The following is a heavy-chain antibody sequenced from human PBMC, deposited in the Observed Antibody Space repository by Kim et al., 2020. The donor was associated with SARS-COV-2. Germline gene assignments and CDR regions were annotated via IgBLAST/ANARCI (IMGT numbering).Heavy chain of an antibody. CDR1: GGSISSSSYY. V-gene: IGHV4-39*01. J-gene: IGHJ5*02. D-gene: IGHD6-19*01. CDR3: ARGAYSSGWGWFDP. CDR2: IYYSGST. Sequence: SETLSLTCTVSGGSISSSSYYWGWIRQPPGKGLEWIGSIYYSGSTYYNPSLKSRVTISVDTSKNQFSLKLSSVTAADTAVYYCARGAYSSGWGWFDPWGQGTLVTVSS.